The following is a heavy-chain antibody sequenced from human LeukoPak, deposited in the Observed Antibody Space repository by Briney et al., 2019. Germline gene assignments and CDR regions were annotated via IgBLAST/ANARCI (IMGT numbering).Heavy chain of an antibody. Sequence: PGGSLRLSCTASGFTFGDYAMSWFRQAPGKGLEWVGFIRSKAYGGTTEYAASVKGRFTISRDDSKSIAYLQMNSLKTEDTAVYYCTRVPPDYHYYYYYYMDVWGKGTTVTVSS. CDR3: TRVPPDYHYYYYYYMDV. J-gene: IGHJ6*03. V-gene: IGHV3-49*03. CDR1: GFTFGDYA. D-gene: IGHD4-11*01. CDR2: IRSKAYGGTT.